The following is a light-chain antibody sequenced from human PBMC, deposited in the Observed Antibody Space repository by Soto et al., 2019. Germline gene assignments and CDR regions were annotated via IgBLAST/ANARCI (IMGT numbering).Light chain of an antibody. Sequence: EYVLTQSPATLSLSPGERATLSCRASQSVSSFLAWYQQKPGQAPRLLIYDASNRATGIPARFSGSGSGTDFTLTISSLEPEDFAVYYCQHRTRWPPVLTFGGGTRVEIK. V-gene: IGKV3-11*01. CDR1: QSVSSF. CDR2: DAS. CDR3: QHRTRWPPVLT. J-gene: IGKJ4*01.